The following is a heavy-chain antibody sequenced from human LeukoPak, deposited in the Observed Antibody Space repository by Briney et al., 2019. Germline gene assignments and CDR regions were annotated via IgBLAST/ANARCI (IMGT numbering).Heavy chain of an antibody. CDR1: GYTFTGDY. CDR3: AKSRTHSRGWFTSAFDV. V-gene: IGHV1-2*02. J-gene: IGHJ3*01. CDR2: INPNRGET. D-gene: IGHD6-19*01. Sequence: ASVKVSCKASGYTFTGDYIHWVRQAPGQGLEWMGWINPNRGETKYAQKFQGTVTMTRDTSISTAYLEVTRLRYEDTAVYYCAKSRTHSRGWFTSAFDVWGQGTMVTVSS.